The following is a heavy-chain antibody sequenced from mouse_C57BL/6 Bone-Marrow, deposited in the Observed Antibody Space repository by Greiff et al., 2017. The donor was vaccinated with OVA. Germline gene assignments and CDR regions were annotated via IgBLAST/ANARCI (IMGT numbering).Heavy chain of an antibody. J-gene: IGHJ2*01. CDR2: IHPSDSDT. CDR1: GYTFTSYW. D-gene: IGHD2-2*01. V-gene: IGHV1-74*01. CDR3: AIGLWLVSYYFDY. Sequence: VQLQQPGAELVKPGASVKVSCKASGYTFTSYWMHWVKQRPGQGLEWIGRIHPSDSDTNYNQKFKGKATLTVDKSSSSADMQLSSLTSEDSAVYYCAIGLWLVSYYFDYWGQGTTLTVSS.